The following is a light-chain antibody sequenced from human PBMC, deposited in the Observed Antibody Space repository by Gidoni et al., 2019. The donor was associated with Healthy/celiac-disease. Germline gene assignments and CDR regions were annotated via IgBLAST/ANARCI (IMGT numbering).Light chain of an antibody. CDR3: QQYNNWPPYT. Sequence: EIVRTTAPATLSVSPGERATLSCRASQSVSSNLAWYQQKPGQAPRLLIFGASTRATGIPARFSGSGSGTEFTLTISSLQSEDFAVYYCQQYNNWPPYTFGQGTKLEIK. CDR1: QSVSSN. V-gene: IGKV3-15*01. CDR2: GAS. J-gene: IGKJ2*01.